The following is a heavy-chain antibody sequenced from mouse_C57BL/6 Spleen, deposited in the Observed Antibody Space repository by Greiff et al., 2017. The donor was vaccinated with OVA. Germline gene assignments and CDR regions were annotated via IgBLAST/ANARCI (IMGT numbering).Heavy chain of an antibody. Sequence: EVQLQQSGPELVKPGASVKISCKASGYSFTDYNMNWVKQSNGKSLEWIGVINPNSRPPSHNQKFKGKATLTVDQSSSTAYMQLNSLTSEDSAVYYCAIRDYYAMDYWGQGTSVTVSS. CDR1: GYSFTDYN. CDR2: INPNSRPP. V-gene: IGHV1-39*01. CDR3: AIRDYYAMDY. J-gene: IGHJ4*01. D-gene: IGHD1-1*01.